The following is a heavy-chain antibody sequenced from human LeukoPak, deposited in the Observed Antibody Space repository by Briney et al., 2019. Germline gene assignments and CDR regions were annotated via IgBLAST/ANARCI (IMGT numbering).Heavy chain of an antibody. CDR1: GFTFSSYA. CDR3: ASSIVSAAAAPSYYYYYYGMDV. J-gene: IGHJ6*02. Sequence: GGSLRLSCAASGFTFSSYAMHWVRQAPGKGLEWVAVISYDGSNKYYADSVKGRFTISRDNSKNTLYLQMNSLRAEDTAVYYCASSIVSAAAAPSYYYYYYGMDVWGQGTTVTVSS. CDR2: ISYDGSNK. D-gene: IGHD6-13*01. V-gene: IGHV3-30*04.